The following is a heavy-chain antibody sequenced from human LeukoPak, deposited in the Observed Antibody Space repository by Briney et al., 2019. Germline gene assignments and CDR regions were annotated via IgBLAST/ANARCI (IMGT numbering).Heavy chain of an antibody. CDR3: AREVDEVDNWFDP. V-gene: IGHV4-4*02. D-gene: IGHD2-15*01. J-gene: IGHJ5*02. Sequence: SGTLSLTCTVSGDSINSLDLWSWVRQPPGKGLEWIGEMYLSGTTHSNPSVKSRVTISVDRSKNQFSLKLSSVTAADTAVYYCAREVDEVDNWFDPWGQGTLVTVSS. CDR1: GDSINSLDL. CDR2: MYLSGTT.